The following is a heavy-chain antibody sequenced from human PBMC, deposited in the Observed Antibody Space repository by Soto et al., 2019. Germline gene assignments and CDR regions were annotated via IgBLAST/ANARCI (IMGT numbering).Heavy chain of an antibody. CDR1: GGTFSSYA. D-gene: IGHD2-21*01. V-gene: IGHV1-69*06. CDR2: IIPIFGTA. J-gene: IGHJ5*02. CDR3: ARRRTAMWSWFDP. Sequence: QVQLVQSGAEVKKPGSSVKVSCKASGGTFSSYAISWVRQAPGQGLQWMGGIIPIFGTANYAQKFQGRVTITADKSRSKAYMELSSLRSEDTAVYYCARRRTAMWSWFDPWGQGTLVTVSS.